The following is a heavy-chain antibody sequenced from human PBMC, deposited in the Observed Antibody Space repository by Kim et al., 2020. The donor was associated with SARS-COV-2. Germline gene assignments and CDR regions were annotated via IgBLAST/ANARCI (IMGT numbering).Heavy chain of an antibody. Sequence: SETLSLTCTVSGGSISGYFWSWIRQPAGETLEWIGPIYSSGTTVYNPSLESRLTLSIDTSRNQFSLSLTSVTAADTALYYCARGPSQGIPLDYWGQGTLVTVSS. J-gene: IGHJ4*02. CDR2: IYSSGTT. CDR1: GGSISGYF. D-gene: IGHD6-6*01. V-gene: IGHV4-4*07. CDR3: ARGPSQGIPLDY.